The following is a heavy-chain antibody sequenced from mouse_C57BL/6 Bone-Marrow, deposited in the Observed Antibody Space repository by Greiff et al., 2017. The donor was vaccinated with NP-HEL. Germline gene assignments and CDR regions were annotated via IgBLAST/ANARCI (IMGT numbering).Heavy chain of an antibody. CDR3: ARVYDGYLYYAMDY. CDR2: IYPGSGST. D-gene: IGHD2-3*01. J-gene: IGHJ4*01. CDR1: GYTFTSYW. Sequence: VQLQQSGAELVKPGASVKMSCKASGYTFTSYWITWVKQRPGQGLEWIGDIYPGSGSTNYNEKFKSKATLTVDTSSSTAYMQLSSLTSEDSAVYYCARVYDGYLYYAMDYWGQGTSVTVSS. V-gene: IGHV1-55*01.